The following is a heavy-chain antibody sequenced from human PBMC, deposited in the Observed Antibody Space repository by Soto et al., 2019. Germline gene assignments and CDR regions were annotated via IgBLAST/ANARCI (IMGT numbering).Heavy chain of an antibody. J-gene: IGHJ6*02. CDR1: GFTFSSYG. CDR3: ARAISPDCSSTSCYFYYYYGMDV. CDR2: IWYDGSNK. V-gene: IGHV3-33*01. Sequence: PGGSLRLSCAASGFTFSSYGMHWVRQAPGKGLEWVAVIWYDGSNKYYADSVKGRFTISRDNSKNTLYLQMNSLRAEDTAVYYCARAISPDCSSTSCYFYYYYGMDVWGQGTTVTVSS. D-gene: IGHD2-2*01.